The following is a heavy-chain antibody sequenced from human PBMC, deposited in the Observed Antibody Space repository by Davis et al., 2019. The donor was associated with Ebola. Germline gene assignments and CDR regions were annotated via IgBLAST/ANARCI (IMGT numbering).Heavy chain of an antibody. Sequence: MPSETLSLTCAVYGGSFSGYYWSWIRQPPGKGLEWIGEINHSGSTNYNPSLKSRVTISVDTSKNQFSLKLSSVTAAETAVYYCARKYYDFWSGYVWGQGTTVTVSS. CDR1: GGSFSGYY. J-gene: IGHJ6*02. CDR2: INHSGST. V-gene: IGHV4-34*01. D-gene: IGHD3-3*01. CDR3: ARKYYDFWSGYV.